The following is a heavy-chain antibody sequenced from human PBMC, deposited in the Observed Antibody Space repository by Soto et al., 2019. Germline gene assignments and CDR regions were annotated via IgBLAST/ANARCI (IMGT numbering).Heavy chain of an antibody. CDR3: ARDLILLEPGNWFDP. CDR2: ISSSGSTI. CDR1: GFTFSDYY. D-gene: IGHD3-10*01. J-gene: IGHJ5*02. V-gene: IGHV3-11*01. Sequence: AGGSLRLSCAASGFTFSDYYMSWIRQAPGKGLEWVSYISSSGSTIYYADSVKGRFTIPRDNAKNSLYLQMNSLRAEDTAVYYCARDLILLEPGNWFDPWGQGTLVTVSS.